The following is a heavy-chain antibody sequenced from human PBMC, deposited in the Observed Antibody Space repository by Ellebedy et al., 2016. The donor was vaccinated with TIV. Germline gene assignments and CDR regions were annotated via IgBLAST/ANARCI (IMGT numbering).Heavy chain of an antibody. CDR2: IKQDGSEK. V-gene: IGHV3-7*01. J-gene: IGHJ6*02. CDR1: GFTFSSYW. Sequence: GESLKISXAASGFTFSSYWMSWVRQAPGKGLEWVANIKQDGSEKYYVDSVKGRFTISRDNAKNSLYLQMNSLRAEDTAVYYCAKGGRPYYYYYGMDVWGQGTTVTVSS. CDR3: AKGGRPYYYYYGMDV.